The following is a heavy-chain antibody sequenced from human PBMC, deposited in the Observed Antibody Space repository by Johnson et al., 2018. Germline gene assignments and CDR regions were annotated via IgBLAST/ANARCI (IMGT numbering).Heavy chain of an antibody. J-gene: IGHJ3*02. V-gene: IGHV3-30*18. CDR2: ISYDGSNK. Sequence: QVQLVQSGGGLVQPGRSLRLSCAASGFTFDDYAMHWVRQAPGKGLEWVAVISYDGSNKYYADPVKGRFTISRDNSKNTLYMQMNSLRAEDTAVHYCAKVQSPGVYYDSSGSLLPDVFDIWGQGTMVTVSS. CDR1: GFTFDDYA. D-gene: IGHD3-22*01. CDR3: AKVQSPGVYYDSSGSLLPDVFDI.